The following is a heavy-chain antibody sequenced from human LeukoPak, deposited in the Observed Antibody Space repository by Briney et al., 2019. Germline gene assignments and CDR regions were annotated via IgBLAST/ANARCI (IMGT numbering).Heavy chain of an antibody. CDR2: INPNSGGT. D-gene: IGHD3-10*01. V-gene: IGHV1-2*02. Sequence: ASVKVSCKASGYTFTGYYMHWVRQAPGQGLEWMGWINPNSGGTNYAQKFQGRVTMTRDTSISTAYMELSRLRSDDTAVYYCARNAYYHGSGSQNWFDPWGQGTLVTISS. CDR1: GYTFTGYY. CDR3: ARNAYYHGSGSQNWFDP. J-gene: IGHJ5*02.